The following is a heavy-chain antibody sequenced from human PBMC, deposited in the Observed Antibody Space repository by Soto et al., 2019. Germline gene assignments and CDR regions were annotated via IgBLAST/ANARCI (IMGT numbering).Heavy chain of an antibody. CDR3: ARHGGPKLRGLQFRRNCHFDY. D-gene: IGHD5-12*01. J-gene: IGHJ4*02. Sequence: SETLSLTCTVSGGSISSSSYYWGWIRQPPGKGLEWIGSIYYSGSTYYNPSLKSRVTISVDTSKNQFSLKLSSVTAADTAVYYCARHGGPKLRGLQFRRNCHFDYLGQGTLVTVSS. CDR1: GGSISSSSYY. V-gene: IGHV4-39*01. CDR2: IYYSGST.